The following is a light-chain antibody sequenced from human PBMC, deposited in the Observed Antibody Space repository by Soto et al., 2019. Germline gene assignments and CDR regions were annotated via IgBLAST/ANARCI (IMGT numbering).Light chain of an antibody. J-gene: IGKJ4*01. V-gene: IGKV1-33*01. CDR1: QDITKY. CDR3: QQYDDLPST. Sequence: DIQMTQSPSSLSASVGDRVTITCQASQDITKYLNWYQQKSGKPPKLLIYDATILETGVPPRFSGAGSGTEFALTISSLQPEDFATCYCQQYDDLPSTFGGGTKVEV. CDR2: DAT.